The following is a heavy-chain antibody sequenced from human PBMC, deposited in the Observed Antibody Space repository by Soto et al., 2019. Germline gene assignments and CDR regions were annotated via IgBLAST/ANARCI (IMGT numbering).Heavy chain of an antibody. V-gene: IGHV4-39*01. J-gene: IGHJ4*02. CDR1: GGSISSSSYY. D-gene: IGHD6-13*01. CDR3: ARHEEQQTPDY. Sequence: QLQLQESGPGLVKPSETLSLTCTVSGGSISSSSYYWGWIRQPPGKGLEWIGSIYYSGSTYYNPSLKSRVTISVDTSKNQFSLKLSSVTAADTAVYYCARHEEQQTPDYWGQGTLVTVSS. CDR2: IYYSGST.